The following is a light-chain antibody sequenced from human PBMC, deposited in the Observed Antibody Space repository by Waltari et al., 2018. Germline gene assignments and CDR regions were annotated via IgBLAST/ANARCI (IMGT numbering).Light chain of an antibody. V-gene: IGKV3-11*01. J-gene: IGKJ4*01. CDR1: QSVSSY. CDR2: DAS. CDR3: QQRSSWPLT. Sequence: ILLTQSPATLSLSPGERATLSCRASQSVSSYLAWYQQKPGQAPRLLIYDASTRAGGVPARFSGSGSGTDFTLTISSLEPEDFAVYYCQQRSSWPLTFGGGTKVEIK.